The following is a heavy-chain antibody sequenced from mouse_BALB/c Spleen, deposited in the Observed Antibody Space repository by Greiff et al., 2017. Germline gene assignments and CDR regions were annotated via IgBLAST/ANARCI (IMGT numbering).Heavy chain of an antibody. Sequence: QVQLQQPGAELVKPGASVKLSCKASGYTFTSYWMHWVKQRPGQGLEWIGEINPSNGRTNYNEKFKSKATLTVDKSSSTAYMQLSSLTSEDSAVYYCARGGELGRGAMDYWGQGTSVTVSS. J-gene: IGHJ4*01. CDR2: INPSNGRT. CDR1: GYTFTSYW. CDR3: ARGGELGRGAMDY. V-gene: IGHV1S81*02. D-gene: IGHD4-1*01.